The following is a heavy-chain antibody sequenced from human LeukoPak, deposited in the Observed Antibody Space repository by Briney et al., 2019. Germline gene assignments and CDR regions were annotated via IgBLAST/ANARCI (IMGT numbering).Heavy chain of an antibody. CDR1: GYTFTSYD. V-gene: IGHV1-8*01. Sequence: GASVRISCKASGYTFTSYDINWVRRTTGQGLEWMGWMNPNSGNTGYAQRFQGRVTMTRATSISTAYMELISLTSEDTAVYYCARARDGYDWGQGTLVTVSS. CDR3: ARARDGYD. D-gene: IGHD5-24*01. J-gene: IGHJ4*02. CDR2: MNPNSGNT.